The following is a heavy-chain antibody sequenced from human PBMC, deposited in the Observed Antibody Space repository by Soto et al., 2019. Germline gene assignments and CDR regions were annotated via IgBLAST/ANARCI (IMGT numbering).Heavy chain of an antibody. CDR2: IWYDGSNK. Sequence: QVQLVESGGGVVQPGRSLRLSCAASGFTFSSYGMHWVRQAPGKGLEWVAVIWYDGSNKYYADSVKGRFTISRDNSKNTLYLQMNSLRAEDTAVYYCASLPPGREQNYWGQGTLVTVSS. CDR3: ASLPPGREQNY. J-gene: IGHJ4*02. D-gene: IGHD1-26*01. CDR1: GFTFSSYG. V-gene: IGHV3-33*01.